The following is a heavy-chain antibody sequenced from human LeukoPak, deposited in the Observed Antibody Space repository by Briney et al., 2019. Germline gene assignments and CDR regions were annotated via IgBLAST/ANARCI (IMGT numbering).Heavy chain of an antibody. CDR3: AKDRSGWYRGAFDI. CDR2: ISYDGSNK. V-gene: IGHV3-30*18. D-gene: IGHD6-19*01. CDR1: GFTFSSYG. J-gene: IGHJ3*02. Sequence: GGSLRLSCAASGFTFSSYGMHWVRQAPGKGLEWVAVISYDGSNKYYADSVKGRFTISRDNSKNTLYLQMNSLGAEDTAVYYCAKDRSGWYRGAFDIWGQGTMVTVSS.